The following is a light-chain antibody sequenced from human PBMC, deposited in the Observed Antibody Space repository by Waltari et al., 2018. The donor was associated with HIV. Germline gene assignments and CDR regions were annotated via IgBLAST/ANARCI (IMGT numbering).Light chain of an antibody. CDR1: SLGGKN. Sequence: SYVLTQPPSVSVAPGQTATISCGGNSLGGKNVHWYQQKPGQAPVVVVYDDHERPSSGSGRFSGSKSGNTTTLTINRVEVGDEADYHCQVWDGNSGHVVFGGGTKL. CDR3: QVWDGNSGHVV. J-gene: IGLJ2*01. V-gene: IGLV3-21*02. CDR2: DDH.